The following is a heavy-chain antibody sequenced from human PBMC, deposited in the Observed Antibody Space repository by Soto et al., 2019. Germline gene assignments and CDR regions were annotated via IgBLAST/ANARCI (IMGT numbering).Heavy chain of an antibody. Sequence: DSLKLSCKGSGYSLTRYSVGWVRQMPVKGLEWMGIIYPRYSYTRYSPSFQDQVTISADKSIRTAYLQWSSLKASDTAMYYCDRASAADKYYHSMDVWGQGDTAT. J-gene: IGHJ6*02. CDR2: IYPRYSYT. V-gene: IGHV5-51*01. CDR3: DRASAADKYYHSMDV. CDR1: GYSLTRYS.